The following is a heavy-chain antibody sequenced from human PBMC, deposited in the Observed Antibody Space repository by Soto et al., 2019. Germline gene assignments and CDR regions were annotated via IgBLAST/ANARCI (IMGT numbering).Heavy chain of an antibody. CDR3: ARLIVCDFWSGYLPNWFDP. CDR2: IYYSGST. D-gene: IGHD3-3*01. J-gene: IGHJ5*02. CDR1: GGSISSYY. Sequence: QVQLQESGPGLVKPSETLSLTCTVSGGSISSYYWSWIRQPPGPGMEWNGYIYYSGSTNYNPSLKSRVTISVDTSKNQFSLKLSSVTAADTAVYYCARLIVCDFWSGYLPNWFDPWGQGTLVTVSS. V-gene: IGHV4-59*01.